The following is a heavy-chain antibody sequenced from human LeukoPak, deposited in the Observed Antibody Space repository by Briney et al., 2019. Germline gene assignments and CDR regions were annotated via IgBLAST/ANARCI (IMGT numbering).Heavy chain of an antibody. D-gene: IGHD4-23*01. CDR3: AKDIGNSDYFDY. J-gene: IGHJ4*02. V-gene: IGHV3-9*01. CDR2: LSWNSGSI. Sequence: HPGGSLRLSCAAFGFTFDEYAMHWVRQAPGKGLEWVSGLSWNSGSIVYADSVKGRFTISRDNAKNSLYLQMNSLRAEDTAFYYCAKDIGNSDYFDYWGQGTLVTVSS. CDR1: GFTFDEYA.